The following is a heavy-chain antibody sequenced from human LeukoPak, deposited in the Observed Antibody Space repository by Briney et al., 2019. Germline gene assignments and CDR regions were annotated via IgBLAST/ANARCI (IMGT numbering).Heavy chain of an antibody. CDR2: ISISGDDT. Sequence: GGSLRLSCAASGFTFSSSAMNWVRQAPGKGLEWVSTISISGDDTYYAESVKGRFTISRDNSKNTLYLRMNSLRAEDTAVYYCAREMLGYCSGGSCYGRDYFDYWGQGTLVTVSS. J-gene: IGHJ4*02. CDR3: AREMLGYCSGGSCYGRDYFDY. D-gene: IGHD2-15*01. CDR1: GFTFSSSA. V-gene: IGHV3-23*01.